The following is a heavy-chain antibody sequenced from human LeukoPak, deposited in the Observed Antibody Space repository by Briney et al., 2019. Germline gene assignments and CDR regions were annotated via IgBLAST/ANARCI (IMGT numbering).Heavy chain of an antibody. V-gene: IGHV3-23*01. D-gene: IGHD3-22*01. CDR1: GFTFSSYG. CDR3: AKDLGPVWGSGYYYGILDY. J-gene: IGHJ4*02. CDR2: ISGSGGST. Sequence: PGGSLRLSCAASGFTFSSYGMSWVRQAPGKGLEWVSAISGSGGSTYYADSVKGRFTISRDNSKNTLYLQMNSLRAEDTAVYYCAKDLGPVWGSGYYYGILDYWGQGTLVTVSS.